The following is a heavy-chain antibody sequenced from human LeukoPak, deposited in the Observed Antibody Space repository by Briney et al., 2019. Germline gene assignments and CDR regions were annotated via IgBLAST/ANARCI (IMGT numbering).Heavy chain of an antibody. V-gene: IGHV3-53*01. Sequence: PGGSLRLSCAASGFTVSFNYMTWVRQAPGKGLEWVSLIYSGGNTYYADSVKGRFTISRDESKNTLYLQMNSLRAEDTAVYYRARVGSGSGSYGSGNYYFDDWGPGTLVTVSS. CDR2: IYSGGNT. CDR3: ARVGSGSGSYGSGNYYFDD. D-gene: IGHD3-10*01. CDR1: GFTVSFNY. J-gene: IGHJ4*02.